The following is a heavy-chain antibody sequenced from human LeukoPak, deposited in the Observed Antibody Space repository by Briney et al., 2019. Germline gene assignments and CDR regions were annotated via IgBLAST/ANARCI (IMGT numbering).Heavy chain of an antibody. CDR2: IKSKTDGGTT. D-gene: IGHD1-26*01. CDR1: GFTSSNAW. CDR3: TTVGCRVGASAFDI. Sequence: PGASLRLSCAASGFTSSNAWMSWVRQAPGKGLEWVGRIKSKTDGGTTDYAAPVKRRFTISRDDSKNTLYLQMNSLETEDAAVYYCTTVGCRVGASAFDIWGQGTMVTVSS. J-gene: IGHJ3*02. V-gene: IGHV3-15*01.